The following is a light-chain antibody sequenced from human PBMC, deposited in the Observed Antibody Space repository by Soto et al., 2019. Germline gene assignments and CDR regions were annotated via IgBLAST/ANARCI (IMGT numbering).Light chain of an antibody. V-gene: IGKV2-30*01. CDR2: DLS. Sequence: DVVMTQSPLSLPVTLGQPASISLSSRRXLVYSDGNTSLKWFHQRPGQSPRRLIYDLSKRDSGVPDRFSVSGTATDFTLDISRVEAEDVGIYYCMQYTYWPHTFGQGTKVDI. CDR1: RXLVYSDGNTS. J-gene: IGKJ2*01. CDR3: MQYTYWPHT.